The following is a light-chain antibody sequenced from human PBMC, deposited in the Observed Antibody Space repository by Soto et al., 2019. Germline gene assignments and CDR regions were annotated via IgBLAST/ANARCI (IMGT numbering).Light chain of an antibody. CDR3: SSYAGSNNVV. CDR2: EVS. CDR1: SSDVGGYNY. Sequence: QSALTQPPSASGSPGQSVTISCTGTSSDVGGYNYVSWYQRHPGKAPKLMIYEVSKRPSGVPDRFSGSKSGNTASLTVSGLQAEDESEYYCSSYAGSNNVVFGGGTKLTVL. J-gene: IGLJ2*01. V-gene: IGLV2-8*01.